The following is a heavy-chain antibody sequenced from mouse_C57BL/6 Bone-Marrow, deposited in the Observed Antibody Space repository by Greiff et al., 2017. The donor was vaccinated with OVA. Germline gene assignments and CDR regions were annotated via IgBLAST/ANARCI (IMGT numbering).Heavy chain of an antibody. D-gene: IGHD2-5*01. CDR3: ARSDYSNPYYYAMDY. CDR1: GYTFTDHT. V-gene: IGHV1-78*01. J-gene: IGHJ4*01. Sequence: QVQLQQSDAELVKPGASVKISCKVSGYTFTDHTIHWMKQRPEQGLEWIGYIYPRDGSPKYNEKFKGKATLTADKSSSTAYMQLNSLTSEDSAVYFCARSDYSNPYYYAMDYWGQGTSVTVSS. CDR2: IYPRDGSP.